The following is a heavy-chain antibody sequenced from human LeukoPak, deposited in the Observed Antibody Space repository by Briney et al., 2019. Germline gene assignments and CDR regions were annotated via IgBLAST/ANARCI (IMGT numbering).Heavy chain of an antibody. J-gene: IGHJ4*02. CDR3: AKGSGSSRPYYFDY. CDR2: IYSGGST. Sequence: GGSLRLSCAASGFTVSSNYMSWVRQAPGKGLEWVSVIYSGGSTYYADSVKGRFTISRDNSKNTLYLQMNSLRAEDTAVYYCAKGSGSSRPYYFDYWGQGTLVTVSS. V-gene: IGHV3-66*01. D-gene: IGHD6-6*01. CDR1: GFTVSSNY.